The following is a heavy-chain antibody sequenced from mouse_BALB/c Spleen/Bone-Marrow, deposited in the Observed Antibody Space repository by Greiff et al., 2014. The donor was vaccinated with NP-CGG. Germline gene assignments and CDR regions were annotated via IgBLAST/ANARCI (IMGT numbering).Heavy chain of an antibody. CDR1: GYTFTNYW. CDR2: INPSTGYT. Sequence: VMLVESGAELAKPGASVKKSCKASGYTFTNYWMHWVKQRPGQGLEWIGYINPSTGYTEYNQKFKDKATLTADKSSSTAYMQLSSLTSEDSAVYYCARIYYYGRDYWGQGTTLTVSS. V-gene: IGHV1-7*01. J-gene: IGHJ2*01. D-gene: IGHD1-1*01. CDR3: ARIYYYGRDY.